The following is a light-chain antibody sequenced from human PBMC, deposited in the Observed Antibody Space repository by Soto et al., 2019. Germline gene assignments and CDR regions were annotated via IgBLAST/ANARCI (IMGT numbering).Light chain of an antibody. CDR2: NSI. J-gene: IGLJ3*02. CDR1: SSNIGVGYD. CDR3: QSYDRSLSGWV. V-gene: IGLV1-40*01. Sequence: QSVLTQPPSVSGAPGQRVTISCTGSSSNIGVGYDVQWYQQVPGTAPKLLISNSINRPSGVPDRFSGSKSDTSASLAITGIQADDEADYYCQSYDRSLSGWVFGGGTKVTVL.